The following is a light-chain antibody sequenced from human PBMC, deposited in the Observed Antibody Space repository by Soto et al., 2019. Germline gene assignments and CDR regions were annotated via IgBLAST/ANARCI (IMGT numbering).Light chain of an antibody. CDR2: GAS. J-gene: IGKJ3*01. CDR1: QSVSSSY. V-gene: IGKV3-20*01. CDR3: QQYGTSPIT. Sequence: EIVLTQSPGTLSLCPGERATLSCRASQSVSSSYLAWYQQKPAQAPRLLIYGASSRATGIPDRFSGSGSGTDFTLTISRLEPEDFAVYYCQQYGTSPITFGPGTKVDI.